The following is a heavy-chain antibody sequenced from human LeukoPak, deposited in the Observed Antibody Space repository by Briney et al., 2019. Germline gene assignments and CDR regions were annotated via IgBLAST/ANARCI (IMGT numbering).Heavy chain of an antibody. V-gene: IGHV3-7*01. D-gene: IGHD2-2*01. CDR3: VRRDYCSITNCLTYFDY. Sequence: GGSLRLSCAASGFIFSNYWMSWVRQAPGKGLEWVANIKQDGSEKYYVDSVKGRFTISRDNAKNSLYLQMNSLRAEDTAVYYCVRRDYCSITNCLTYFDYWGQGTLVTVSS. J-gene: IGHJ4*02. CDR2: IKQDGSEK. CDR1: GFIFSNYW.